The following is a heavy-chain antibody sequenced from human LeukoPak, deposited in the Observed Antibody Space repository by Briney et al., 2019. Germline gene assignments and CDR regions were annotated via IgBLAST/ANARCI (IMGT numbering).Heavy chain of an antibody. CDR2: ISSSGSTI. CDR1: GFTFSDYY. V-gene: IGHV3-11*04. Sequence: PGGSLRLSCAASGFTFSDYYMSWIRQAPGKGLEWVSYISSSGSTIYHADSVKGRFTIFRDNAKNPLFLQMNSLRAEDTAVYYCARGTRPDSSGYTYYYYGMDVWGQGTTVTVS. J-gene: IGHJ6*02. CDR3: ARGTRPDSSGYTYYYYGMDV. D-gene: IGHD3-22*01.